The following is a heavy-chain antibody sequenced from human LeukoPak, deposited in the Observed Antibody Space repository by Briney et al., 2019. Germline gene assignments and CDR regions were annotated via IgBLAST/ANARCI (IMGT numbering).Heavy chain of an antibody. CDR3: ARRSMVQHLDV. V-gene: IGHV7-4-1*02. D-gene: IGHD3-10*01. CDR1: GYTFTNHS. CDR2: IDTNTGNP. J-gene: IGHJ6*04. Sequence: RASVKVSCKASGYTFTNHSINWVRQAPGQGLEYMGWIDTNTGNPTYAQAFTGRIVFSLDTSVSTAYLDIRSLKAEDTAVYFCARRSMVQHLDVWGKGTAVIVSS.